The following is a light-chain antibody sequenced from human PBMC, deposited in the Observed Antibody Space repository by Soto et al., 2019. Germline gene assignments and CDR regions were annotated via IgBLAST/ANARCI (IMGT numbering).Light chain of an antibody. Sequence: DIQMTQSPSTLSASVGDRVTITCRASQSISSWVAWYQQKPGKAPKLQIYKASNLESGVPSRFSGSGSGTEFNLTISSLQPDDFASYYCQQYNSYPATFGQGTKVEIK. CDR1: QSISSW. CDR3: QQYNSYPAT. CDR2: KAS. V-gene: IGKV1-5*03. J-gene: IGKJ1*01.